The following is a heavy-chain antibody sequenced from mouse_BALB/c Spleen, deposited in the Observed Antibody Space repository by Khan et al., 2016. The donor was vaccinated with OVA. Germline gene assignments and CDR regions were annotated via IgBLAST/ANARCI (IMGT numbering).Heavy chain of an antibody. CDR1: GYTFTDYG. CDR3: ARSRGNFLLDV. Sequence: LVESGPELKKPGETVRISCKASGYTFTDYGMNWVKQAPGKGLKWMGWINTYTGASTYADEFKGRFAFSLETSASTAHLQINNLKNEDMATYFCARSRGNFLLDVWGQGTTLTVSS. CDR2: INTYTGAS. D-gene: IGHD2-1*01. J-gene: IGHJ2*01. V-gene: IGHV9-1*02.